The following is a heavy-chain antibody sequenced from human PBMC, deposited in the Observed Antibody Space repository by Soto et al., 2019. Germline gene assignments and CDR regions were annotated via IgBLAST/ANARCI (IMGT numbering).Heavy chain of an antibody. CDR1: GFTFSSYA. Sequence: GGSLRLSCAASGFTFSSYAMSWVRQAPGKGLEWVSAISGSGGSTYYADSVKGRFTISRDNSKNTLYLQMNSLRAEDTAVYYCAKERGPVLQVTYYYGSGPITWGQGSLVTVSS. V-gene: IGHV3-23*01. D-gene: IGHD3-10*01. J-gene: IGHJ4*02. CDR2: ISGSGGST. CDR3: AKERGPVLQVTYYYGSGPIT.